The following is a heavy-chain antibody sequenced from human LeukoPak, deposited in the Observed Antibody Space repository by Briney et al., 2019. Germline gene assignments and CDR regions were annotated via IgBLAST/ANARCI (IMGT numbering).Heavy chain of an antibody. Sequence: SETLSLTCTVSGGSISLYYWSWIRQPPGKGLEWIGYVYYSGSTYYNPSLKSRVTISVDTSKNQFSLKLSSVTAADTAVYYCARARGYSGYEENWFDPWGQGTLVTVSS. D-gene: IGHD5-12*01. CDR2: VYYSGST. J-gene: IGHJ5*02. CDR3: ARARGYSGYEENWFDP. V-gene: IGHV4-59*12. CDR1: GGSISLYY.